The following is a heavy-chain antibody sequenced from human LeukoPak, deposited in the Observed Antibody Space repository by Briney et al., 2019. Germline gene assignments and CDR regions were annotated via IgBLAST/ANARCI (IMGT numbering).Heavy chain of an antibody. J-gene: IGHJ3*01. CDR1: DASLNFFY. V-gene: IGHV4-59*01. CDR2: ISYTGNT. D-gene: IGHD4-17*01. Sequence: SETLSLTCTVSDASLNFFYWTWIRQPPGKGLEWIGYISYTGNTYYNPSLKSRFAISMDTSKNQFSLTLSSLTAADTAVYFCARNFARNSGDYGNDGFDVWGPGTLVTVSS. CDR3: ARNFARNSGDYGNDGFDV.